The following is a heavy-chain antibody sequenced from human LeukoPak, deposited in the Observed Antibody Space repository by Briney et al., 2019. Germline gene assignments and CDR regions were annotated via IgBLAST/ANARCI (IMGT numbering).Heavy chain of an antibody. V-gene: IGHV4-31*03. CDR3: ARDRVVRGVISGNWFDP. CDR1: GGSISSGGYY. Sequence: SQTLSLTCTVSGGSISSGGYYWSWIRQHPGKGLEWIGYIYYSGSTYYNPSPKSRVTISVDTSKNQFSLKLSSVTAADTAVYYCARDRVVRGVISGNWFDPWGQGTLVTVSS. D-gene: IGHD3-10*01. CDR2: IYYSGST. J-gene: IGHJ5*02.